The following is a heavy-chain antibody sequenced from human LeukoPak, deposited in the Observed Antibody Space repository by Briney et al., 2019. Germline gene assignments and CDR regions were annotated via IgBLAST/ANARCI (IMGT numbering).Heavy chain of an antibody. CDR2: INHSGST. CDR3: ARNKPRTYCSSTSCLYYFDY. D-gene: IGHD2-2*01. V-gene: IGHV4-34*01. Sequence: SETLSLTCAVYGGSFSGYYWSWIRQPPGKGLEWIGEINHSGSTNYNPSLKSRVTISVDTSKNQFSLKLSSVTAADTAVYYCARNKPRTYCSSTSCLYYFDYWGQGTLVTVSS. J-gene: IGHJ4*02. CDR1: GGSFSGYY.